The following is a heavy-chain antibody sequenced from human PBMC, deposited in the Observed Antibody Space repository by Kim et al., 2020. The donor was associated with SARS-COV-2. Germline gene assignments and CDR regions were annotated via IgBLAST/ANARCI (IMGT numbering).Heavy chain of an antibody. Sequence: ASVKVSCKASGYTFTTAGFHWVRQAPGQSLEWMGWINVANGNTKYSQNFQGRVTLTRDTSASTAYMELSSLGSEDTAVYYCARTLNCDYWGQGTLITVSS. CDR3: ARTLNCDY. CDR2: INVANGNT. J-gene: IGHJ4*02. CDR1: GYTFTTAG. V-gene: IGHV1-3*01.